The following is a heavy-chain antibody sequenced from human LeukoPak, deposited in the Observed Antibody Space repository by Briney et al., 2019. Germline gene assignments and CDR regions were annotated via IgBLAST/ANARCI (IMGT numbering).Heavy chain of an antibody. Sequence: ASVKVSCKTSGYTFTDYYIHWVRQATGQGLEWMGWMNPNSGNTGYAQKFQGRVTITRNTSISTAYMELSSLRSEDTAVYYCARGESWFDPWGQGTLVTVSS. CDR3: ARGESWFDP. V-gene: IGHV1-8*03. CDR1: GYTFTDYY. CDR2: MNPNSGNT. J-gene: IGHJ5*02. D-gene: IGHD2/OR15-2a*01.